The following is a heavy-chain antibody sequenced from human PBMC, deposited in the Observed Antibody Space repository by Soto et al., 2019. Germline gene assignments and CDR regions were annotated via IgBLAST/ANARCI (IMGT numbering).Heavy chain of an antibody. CDR2: IYYSGST. V-gene: IGHV4-61*01. Sequence: PSETLSLTCTVSGGSVSSGSYYWSWIRQPPGKGLEWIGSIYYSGSTNYNPSLKSRVTISLDTSKNQFSLKLSSVTAADTAVYYCARCAGYDFYLWGQGTLVTGSS. D-gene: IGHD3-3*01. CDR3: ARCAGYDFYL. J-gene: IGHJ5*02. CDR1: GGSVSSGSYY.